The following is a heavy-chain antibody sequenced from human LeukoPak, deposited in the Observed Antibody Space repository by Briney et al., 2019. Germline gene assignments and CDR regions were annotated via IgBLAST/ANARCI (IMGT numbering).Heavy chain of an antibody. Sequence: PSETLSLTCTVSGGSISSSSYSWGWIRQPPGKGLEWIGTIYYSGSTYYNPSLKSRVTISVDTSKNQFSLKLSSVTAADTAVYYCARVVRSSIIYYFDYWGQGTLVTVSS. CDR2: IYYSGST. CDR1: GGSISSSSYS. V-gene: IGHV4-39*01. D-gene: IGHD6-6*01. CDR3: ARVVRSSIIYYFDY. J-gene: IGHJ4*02.